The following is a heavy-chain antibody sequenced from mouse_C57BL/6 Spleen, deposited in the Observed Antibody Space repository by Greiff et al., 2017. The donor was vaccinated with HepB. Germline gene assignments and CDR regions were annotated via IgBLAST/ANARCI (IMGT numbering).Heavy chain of an antibody. CDR2: ISDGGSYT. CDR1: GFTFSSYA. Sequence: EVQVVESGGGLVKPGGSLKLSCAASGFTFSSYAMSWVRQTPEKRLEWVATISDGGSYTYYPDNVKGRFTISRDNTKNNPYRQMSHLKSEDTAMYYCARDFGGYFDVWGTGTTVTVSS. CDR3: ARDFGGYFDV. V-gene: IGHV5-4*01. J-gene: IGHJ1*03.